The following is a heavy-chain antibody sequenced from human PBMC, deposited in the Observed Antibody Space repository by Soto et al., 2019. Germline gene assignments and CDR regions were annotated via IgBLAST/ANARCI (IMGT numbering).Heavy chain of an antibody. V-gene: IGHV3-74*01. Sequence: EERLVESGGGSVQPGGSLRLSCAASRFTFSSYWMYWVRQAPGKGLVWVSRINSDGSSTRYADSVKGRFSISRDNSKSTLYRKMNTLGAGDTAVYSGERRREGYYYGLDVGGQGPPVTVSS. J-gene: IGHJ6*02. CDR1: RFTFSSYW. CDR2: INSDGSST. D-gene: IGHD3-16*01. CDR3: ERRREGYYYGLDV.